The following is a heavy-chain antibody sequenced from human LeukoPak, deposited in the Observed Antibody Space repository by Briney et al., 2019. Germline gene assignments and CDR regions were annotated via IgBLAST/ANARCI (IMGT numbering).Heavy chain of an antibody. V-gene: IGHV1-2*02. J-gene: IGHJ6*02. CDR3: ARVKVVVVAATTRDYYYGMDV. CDR2: INPNSGGT. Sequence: ASVKVSCKASGYTFTGYYMHWVRQAPGQGLEWMGWINPNSGGTNYAQKSQGRVTMTRDTSISTAYMELSRLRSDDTAVYYCARVKVVVVAATTRDYYYGMDVWGQGTTVTVSS. CDR1: GYTFTGYY. D-gene: IGHD2-15*01.